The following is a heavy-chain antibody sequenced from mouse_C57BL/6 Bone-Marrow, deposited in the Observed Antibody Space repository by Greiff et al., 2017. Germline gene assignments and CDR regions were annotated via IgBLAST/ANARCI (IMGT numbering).Heavy chain of an antibody. CDR2: ISDSGSYT. Sequence: EVMLVESGGGLVKPGGSLKLSCAASGFTFSSYAMSWVRQTPEKRLEWVATISDSGSYTYYPDNVKGRFTISRDKAKNNLYLQMSHLKSEDTAMYYCAREYYGSSWVDYWGQGTTLTVSS. J-gene: IGHJ2*01. CDR1: GFTFSSYA. D-gene: IGHD1-1*01. CDR3: AREYYGSSWVDY. V-gene: IGHV5-4*01.